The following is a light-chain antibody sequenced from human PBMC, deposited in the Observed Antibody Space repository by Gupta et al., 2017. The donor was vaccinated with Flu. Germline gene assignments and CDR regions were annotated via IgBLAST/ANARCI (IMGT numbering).Light chain of an antibody. Sequence: PGLVCWSPGERATSSCRARQSVHRYYLEWEQKKPGPAPRLIIDDASNSDNGTTDRFIGSAAEKDFTLTSRRREYEDCAVYYGQQDHSSVTFGRGTKVDIK. V-gene: IGKV3-20*01. CDR1: QSVHRYY. CDR2: DAS. CDR3: QQDHSSVT. J-gene: IGKJ4*02.